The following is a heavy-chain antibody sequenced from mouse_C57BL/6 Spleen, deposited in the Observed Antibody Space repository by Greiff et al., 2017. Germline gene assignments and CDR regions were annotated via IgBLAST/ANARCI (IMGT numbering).Heavy chain of an antibody. CDR1: GYTFTSYW. Sequence: VQLQQPGAELVKPGASVKLSCKASGYTFTSYWMHWVKQRPGQGLEWIGMIHPNSGSTNYNEKFKSKATLTVDKSSSTAYMQLSSLTSEDSAVYYCARQGTTEWSAKGYFDVWGTGTTVTVSS. D-gene: IGHD1-1*01. V-gene: IGHV1-64*01. CDR3: ARQGTTEWSAKGYFDV. J-gene: IGHJ1*03. CDR2: IHPNSGST.